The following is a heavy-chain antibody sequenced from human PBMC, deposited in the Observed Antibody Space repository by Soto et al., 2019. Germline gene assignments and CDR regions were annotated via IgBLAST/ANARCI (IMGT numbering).Heavy chain of an antibody. V-gene: IGHV1-2*04. CDR3: ARAIIVLDYYGMDV. CDR2: INPNSGGT. D-gene: IGHD3-16*02. J-gene: IGHJ6*02. CDR1: GYTFTGYY. Sequence: GASVKVSCKASGYTFTGYYMHWVRQAPGQGLEWMGWINPNSGGTNYAQKFQGWVTMTRDTSISTAYMELSRLRSDDTAVYYCARAIIVLDYYGMDVWGQGTTVTVSS.